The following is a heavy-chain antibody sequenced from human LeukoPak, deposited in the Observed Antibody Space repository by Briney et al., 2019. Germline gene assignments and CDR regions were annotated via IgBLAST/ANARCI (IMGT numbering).Heavy chain of an antibody. Sequence: ASVKVSCKASGYTFTGYYMHWVRQAPGRGLEWMGRINPNSGGTNYAQKFQGRVTMTRDTSISTAYMELSRLRSDDTAVYYCARDQDSSGWYVWYFDYWGQGTLVTVSS. CDR3: ARDQDSSGWYVWYFDY. CDR2: INPNSGGT. V-gene: IGHV1-2*06. J-gene: IGHJ4*02. D-gene: IGHD6-19*01. CDR1: GYTFTGYY.